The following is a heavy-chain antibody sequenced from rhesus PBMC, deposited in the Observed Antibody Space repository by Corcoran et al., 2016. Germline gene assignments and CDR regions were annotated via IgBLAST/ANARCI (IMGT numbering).Heavy chain of an antibody. D-gene: IGHD6-25*01. CDR2: ISGSGGRT. V-gene: IGHV4-57*01. CDR1: GGSVSSSNW. CDR3: ARDKYSGSYHFDY. Sequence: QLQLQESGPGLVKPSETLSLTCAVSGGSVSSSNWWSWIRQPPGQGREWIGRISGSGGRTSYNPSLTSRVTISTDTSKNQFSLKVTSVTAADTAVYYCARDKYSGSYHFDYWGQGVLVSVSS. J-gene: IGHJ4*01.